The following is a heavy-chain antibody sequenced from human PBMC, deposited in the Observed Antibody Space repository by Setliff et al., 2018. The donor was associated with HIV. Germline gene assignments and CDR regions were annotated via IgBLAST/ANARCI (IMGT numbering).Heavy chain of an antibody. Sequence: SETLSLTCTVSGGSINSHYWSWIRQPPGKGLEWIGYSHYSGSPHYNPSLKSRATISVDTSKDQFSLKLSSVTAADTAVYYCARGAITMVRSPYYMDVWGKGTTVTVSS. J-gene: IGHJ6*03. V-gene: IGHV4-59*11. D-gene: IGHD3-10*01. CDR2: SHYSGSP. CDR3: ARGAITMVRSPYYMDV. CDR1: GGSINSHY.